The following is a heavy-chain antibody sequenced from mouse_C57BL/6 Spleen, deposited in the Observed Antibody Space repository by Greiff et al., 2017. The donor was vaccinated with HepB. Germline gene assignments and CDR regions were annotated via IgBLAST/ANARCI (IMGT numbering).Heavy chain of an antibody. V-gene: IGHV1-47*01. J-gene: IGHJ3*01. D-gene: IGHD1-1*01. Sequence: VQLQQSGAELVKPGASVKMSCKASGYTFTTYPIEWMKQNHGKSLEWIGNIHPNNDDTKYNEKFKGKATLTVEKSSSTVYLELRRLRSDDSAVYYCDRRGTTVDPFAYWGQGTLVTVSA. CDR1: GYTFTTYP. CDR2: IHPNNDDT. CDR3: DRRGTTVDPFAY.